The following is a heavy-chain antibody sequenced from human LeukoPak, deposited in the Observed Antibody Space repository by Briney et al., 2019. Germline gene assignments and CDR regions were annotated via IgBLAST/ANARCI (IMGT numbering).Heavy chain of an antibody. D-gene: IGHD2-2*01. CDR3: ANHFACGNTNCLPFDH. J-gene: IGHJ4*02. V-gene: IGHV3-21*01. Sequence: GGSLRLSCAASGFTFNTYSMSWVRQAPGKGLEWVSSISDNSNYIYYADSVEGRFTISRDNAKNSLYLQMNSLRAEDTAVYYCANHFACGNTNCLPFDHWGQGTLVTVSS. CDR1: GFTFNTYS. CDR2: ISDNSNYI.